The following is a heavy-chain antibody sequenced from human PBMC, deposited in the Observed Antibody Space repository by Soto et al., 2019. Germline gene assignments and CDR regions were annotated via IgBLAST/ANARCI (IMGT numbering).Heavy chain of an antibody. CDR3: AKDRNYTRDHLHY. V-gene: IGHV3-23*01. CDR2: ISANGQGI. Sequence: EVQLLESGGGLVQPGGSRRLSCAASGFTFSTYALSWVRQAPGKGLEWVSAISANGQGIYYADSVRGRFTISRDNSKNKIFLHMDSLRAEDTAVYNCAKDRNYTRDHLHYWGQGTLITVSS. J-gene: IGHJ4*02. CDR1: GFTFSTYA. D-gene: IGHD2-2*02.